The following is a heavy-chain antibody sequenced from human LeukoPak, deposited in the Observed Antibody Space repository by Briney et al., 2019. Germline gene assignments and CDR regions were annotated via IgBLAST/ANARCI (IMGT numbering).Heavy chain of an antibody. CDR2: IYYSGST. D-gene: IGHD6-6*01. CDR1: GGSISSSSYY. J-gene: IGHJ3*02. V-gene: IGHV4-39*07. CDR3: ARVRIAARPGAFDI. Sequence: PSETLSLTCTVSGGSISSSSYYWGWIRQPPGKGLEWIGSIYYSGSTYCNPSLKSRVTISVDTSKNQFSLKLSSVTAADTAVYYCARVRIAARPGAFDIWGQGTMVTVSS.